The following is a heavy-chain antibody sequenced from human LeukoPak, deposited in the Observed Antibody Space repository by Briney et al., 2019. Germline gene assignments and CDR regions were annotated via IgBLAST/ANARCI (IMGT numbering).Heavy chain of an antibody. D-gene: IGHD2-2*01. CDR3: ARGDIVVVPAAMNWFDP. CDR1: GYTFTSYY. V-gene: IGHV1-46*01. CDR2: INPSGGST. Sequence: ASVKVSCKASGYTFTSYYMHWVRQAPGQGLEWMGIINPSGGSTSYAQKFQGRVTMTRDTSTSTVYMELSSLRSEDTAVYYCARGDIVVVPAAMNWFDPWGQGTPVTVSS. J-gene: IGHJ5*02.